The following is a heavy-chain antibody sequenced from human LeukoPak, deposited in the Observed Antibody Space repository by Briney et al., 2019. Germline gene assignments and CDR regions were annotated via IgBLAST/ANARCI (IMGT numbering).Heavy chain of an antibody. CDR2: ISSNGGST. J-gene: IGHJ4*02. CDR3: VKSEGYRQRVSPFDY. D-gene: IGHD6-13*01. Sequence: GGSLRLSCSASGFTFSSYAMHWVRQAPGKGLEYVSAISSNGGSTYYADSVKGRFTISRDNSKNTLYLQMSNLRAEDTAVYYCVKSEGYRQRVSPFDYWGQGTLVTVSS. CDR1: GFTFSSYA. V-gene: IGHV3-64D*06.